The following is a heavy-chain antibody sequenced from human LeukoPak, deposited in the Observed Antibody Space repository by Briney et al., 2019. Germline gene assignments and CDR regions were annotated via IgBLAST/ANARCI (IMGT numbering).Heavy chain of an antibody. Sequence: ETLSLTCAVYGGSFSGYYWSWIRQPPGKGLEWVSVIYSGGSTYYADSVKGRFTISRDNSKNTLYLQMNSLRAEDTAVYYCARGQVVTDETTGLIDYWGQGTLVTVSS. V-gene: IGHV3-66*01. CDR2: IYSGGST. D-gene: IGHD4-23*01. CDR1: GGSFSGYY. CDR3: ARGQVVTDETTGLIDY. J-gene: IGHJ4*02.